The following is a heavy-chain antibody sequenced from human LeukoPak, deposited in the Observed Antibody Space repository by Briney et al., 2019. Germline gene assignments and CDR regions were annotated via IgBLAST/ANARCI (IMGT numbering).Heavy chain of an antibody. Sequence: ASVKVSCKASGYTFTSYAMHWVRQAPGQRLEWIGWINAGNGNTKYSQKFQGRVTITRDTSASTAYMALSSLRSEDTAVYYCARDGGYCSGGSCYPLNYFDYWGQGTLVTVSS. V-gene: IGHV1-3*01. CDR1: GYTFTSYA. CDR2: INAGNGNT. J-gene: IGHJ4*02. D-gene: IGHD2-15*01. CDR3: ARDGGYCSGGSCYPLNYFDY.